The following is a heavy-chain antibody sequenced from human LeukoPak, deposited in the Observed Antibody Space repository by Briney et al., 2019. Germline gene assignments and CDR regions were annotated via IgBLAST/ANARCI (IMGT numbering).Heavy chain of an antibody. D-gene: IGHD2-8*01. CDR2: MNPSSANT. J-gene: IGHJ4*02. CDR3: ARGRGYWTNGVCHRRFDY. CDR1: GYTFTSYD. Sequence: ASVKVSCKASGYTFTSYDINWVRQATGQGLEWMGWMNPSSANTGYAQKFQGRVTMTRNTSISTAYMELSSLRSEDTAVYYCARGRGYWTNGVCHRRFDYWGQGTLVTVSS. V-gene: IGHV1-8*01.